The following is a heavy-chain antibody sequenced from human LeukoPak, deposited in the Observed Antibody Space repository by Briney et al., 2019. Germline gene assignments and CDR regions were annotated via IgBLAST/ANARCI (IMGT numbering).Heavy chain of an antibody. CDR1: GGTFSSYA. J-gene: IGHJ4*02. CDR2: IIPIFGTA. D-gene: IGHD2-2*01. V-gene: IGHV1-69*13. CDR3: ARDSALVGYCSGTSCYESY. Sequence: SVKVSCKAPGGTFSSYAISWVRQAPGQGLEWMGGIIPIFGTANYAQKFQGRVTITADESTSTAYMELSSLRSEDTAVYYCARDSALVGYCSGTSCYESYWGQGTLVTVPS.